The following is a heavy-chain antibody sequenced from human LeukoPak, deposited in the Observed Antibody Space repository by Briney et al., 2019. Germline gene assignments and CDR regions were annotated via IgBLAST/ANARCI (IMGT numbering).Heavy chain of an antibody. V-gene: IGHV3-72*01. CDR1: GFTFSDHY. D-gene: IGHD6-13*01. Sequence: QPGGSLRLSCAASGFTFSDHYMDWVRQAPGEGLEWVGRTRNKANSYTTEYAASVKGRFTISRDDSKNSLYLQMNSLKTEDTAVYYCARGWYSSSSTAFDIWGQGTMVTVSS. CDR3: ARGWYSSSSTAFDI. J-gene: IGHJ3*02. CDR2: TRNKANSYTT.